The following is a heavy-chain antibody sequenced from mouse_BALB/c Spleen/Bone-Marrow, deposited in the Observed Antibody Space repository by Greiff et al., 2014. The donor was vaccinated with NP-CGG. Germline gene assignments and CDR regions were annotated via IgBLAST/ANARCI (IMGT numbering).Heavy chain of an antibody. CDR3: ARDHYGYYTMDY. D-gene: IGHD1-2*01. CDR2: ISSGGSYT. CDR1: GFTFSSYA. V-gene: IGHV5-9-4*01. Sequence: EVMLVESGGGLVKPGGSLKLSCAASGFTFSSYAMSWVRQSPEKRLEWVAEISSGGSYTYYPDTVTGRFTISRDNAKNTLYLEMSSLRSEDTAMYYCARDHYGYYTMDYWGQGTSVTASS. J-gene: IGHJ4*01.